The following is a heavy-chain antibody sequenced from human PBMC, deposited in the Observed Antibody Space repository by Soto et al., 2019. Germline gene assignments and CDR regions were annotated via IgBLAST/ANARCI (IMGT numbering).Heavy chain of an antibody. Sequence: GSLSLPFSVAGFTFCSHWMRWVRQTPVKGLEWVANINQDGSEKYYVDSVKGRFTISRDNAKNSLYLQMNRLRAEDTAGDYWARELIVGNAEYFQNLGQGTLCTVSA. CDR1: GFTFCSHW. J-gene: IGHJ1*01. CDR3: ARELIVGNAEYFQN. V-gene: IGHV3-7*01. D-gene: IGHD1-26*01. CDR2: INQDGSEK.